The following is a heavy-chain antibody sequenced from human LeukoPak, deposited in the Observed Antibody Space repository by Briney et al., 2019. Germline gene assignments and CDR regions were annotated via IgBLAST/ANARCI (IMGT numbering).Heavy chain of an antibody. D-gene: IGHD6-13*01. CDR1: GGSISSSNW. Sequence: SGTLSLTCAVSGGSISSSNWGSWVRQPPGQGLEWIGEIYHSGSTNYNPSLKSRVTISVDKSKNQFSLKLSSVTAADTAVYYCAKRYSSSWYFQHWGQGTLVTVSS. CDR3: AKRYSSSWYFQH. V-gene: IGHV4-4*02. CDR2: IYHSGST. J-gene: IGHJ1*01.